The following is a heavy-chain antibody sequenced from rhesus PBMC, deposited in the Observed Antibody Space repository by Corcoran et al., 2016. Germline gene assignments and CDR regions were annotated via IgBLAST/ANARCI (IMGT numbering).Heavy chain of an antibody. V-gene: IGHV4S7*01. Sequence: VQLQESGPVLVKPSETLSLTFAVSAGSISGCSGCSWIRQPPGKGLEWIGHSFGSIGSTYYNPSLKSRVTISRDTPKNQFSLKLSAVTAADTAVYYWARGGLVTFDYWGQGVVVTVSS. CDR3: ARGGLVTFDY. CDR2: SFGSIGST. D-gene: IGHD3-3*01. CDR1: AGSISGCSG. J-gene: IGHJ4*01.